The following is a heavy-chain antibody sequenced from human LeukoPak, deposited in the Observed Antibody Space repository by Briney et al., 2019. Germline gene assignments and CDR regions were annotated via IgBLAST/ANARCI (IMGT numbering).Heavy chain of an antibody. Sequence: SETLSLTCTVSGGSISSYYWSWIRQPPGKGLEWIGYIYYSGSTNYNPSLKSRVTISVDTSKNQFSLKLRSVTAADTAVYYCARVADFGWLLSPTYYFDYWGQGTLVTVSS. J-gene: IGHJ4*02. D-gene: IGHD3-9*01. CDR3: ARVADFGWLLSPTYYFDY. CDR2: IYYSGST. CDR1: GGSISSYY. V-gene: IGHV4-59*12.